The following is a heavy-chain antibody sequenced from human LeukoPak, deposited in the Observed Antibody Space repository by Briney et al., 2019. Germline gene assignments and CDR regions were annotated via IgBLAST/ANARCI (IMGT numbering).Heavy chain of an antibody. CDR3: ARDKYGSGTGFDL. V-gene: IGHV4-4*02. D-gene: IGHD3-10*01. CDR1: GGSISNSNW. J-gene: IGHJ5*02. CDR2: IFHSGST. Sequence: PSETLSLTCAVSGGSISNSNWWSWVRQPPGKGLEWIWEIFHSGSTNYNPSLKSRVSISVDKSKNQFSLKVSSVTAADTAVYYCARDKYGSGTGFDLWGQGTLVTVFS.